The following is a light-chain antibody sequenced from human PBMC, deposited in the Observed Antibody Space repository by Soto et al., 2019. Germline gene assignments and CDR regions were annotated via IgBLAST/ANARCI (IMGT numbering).Light chain of an antibody. J-gene: IGLJ1*01. CDR1: GNAVSYQL. Sequence: QAVLTQPASVSGSPGQSITIACSGNAVSYQLVSWYQQQPGKAPKLILYNVTRRPSGVSNRFSGFKSGTTASLKITGLQAEDEADYYCCSFVGVTNDVFGNGTEVTVL. V-gene: IGLV2-23*02. CDR3: CSFVGVTNDV. CDR2: NVT.